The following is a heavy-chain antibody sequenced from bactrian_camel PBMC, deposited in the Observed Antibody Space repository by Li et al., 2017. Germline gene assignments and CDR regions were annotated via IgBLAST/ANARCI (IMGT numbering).Heavy chain of an antibody. CDR3: AATGDSWGGDLGH. Sequence: HVQLVKSGGGSVQAGGSLRLSCAISGRSNENYFLAWFRQPPGKEREGVAAMYTGFGGGNIYYDDSVKGRFTISHDNSKNTLFLQMNSLKSEDTALYYCAATGDSWGGDLGHWGQGTQVTVS. J-gene: IGHJ6*01. V-gene: IGHV3S1*01. D-gene: IGHD5*01. CDR1: GRSNENYF. CDR2: MYTGFGGGNI.